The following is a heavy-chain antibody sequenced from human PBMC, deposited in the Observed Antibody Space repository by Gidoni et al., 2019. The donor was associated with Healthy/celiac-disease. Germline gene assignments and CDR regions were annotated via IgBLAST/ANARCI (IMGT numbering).Heavy chain of an antibody. V-gene: IGHV1-3*01. CDR1: GYTFTSYA. J-gene: IGHJ5*02. CDR3: ARSRDYVGGSAGWSINWFDP. Sequence: QVQLVQSGAEVKKPGASVKVSCKASGYTFTSYAMHWVRQAPGQRLEWMGWINAGNGNTKYSQKFQGRVTITRDTSARTAYMELSSLRSEDTAVYYCARSRDYVGGSAGWSINWFDPWGQGTLVTVSS. CDR2: INAGNGNT. D-gene: IGHD3-10*01.